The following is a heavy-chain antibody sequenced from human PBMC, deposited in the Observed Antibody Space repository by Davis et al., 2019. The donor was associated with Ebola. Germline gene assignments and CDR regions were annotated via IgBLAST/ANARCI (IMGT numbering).Heavy chain of an antibody. V-gene: IGHV1-8*03. CDR2: MNPNSGNT. D-gene: IGHD3-22*01. CDR1: GYTFTSYD. Sequence: ASVKVSCKASGYTFTSYDINWVRQATGQGLEWMGWMNPNSGNTGYAQKFQGRVTITRNTSISTAYMELSSLRSEDTAVYYCARERQYYYDSSGYYHGDGMDVWGQGTTVTVSS. J-gene: IGHJ6*02. CDR3: ARERQYYYDSSGYYHGDGMDV.